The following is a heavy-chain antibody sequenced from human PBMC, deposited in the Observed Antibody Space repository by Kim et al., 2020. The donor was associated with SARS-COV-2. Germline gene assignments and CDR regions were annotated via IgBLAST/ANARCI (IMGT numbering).Heavy chain of an antibody. CDR1: GFTFTAYG. V-gene: IGHV3-48*02. J-gene: IGHJ4*02. D-gene: IGHD2-8*02. CDR3: TRAWSD. Sequence: GGSLRLSCTASGFTFTAYGINWVRQAPGKGLEWVSYIGSSSAMYHADSVKGRFAISRDNGKNSVYLQMNNLRDEDTAVYYCTRAWSDWGQGTLVTVSS. CDR2: IGSSSAM.